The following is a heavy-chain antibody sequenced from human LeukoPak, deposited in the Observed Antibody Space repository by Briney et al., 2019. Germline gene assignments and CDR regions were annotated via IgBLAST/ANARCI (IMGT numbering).Heavy chain of an antibody. V-gene: IGHV4-39*07. D-gene: IGHD3-22*01. Sequence: PSETLSLTCTVSGGTISSSSYYWGWIRQPPGKGLEWIGSIYYSGSTYYNPSLKSRVTISVDTSKNQFSLKLSSVTAADTAVYYCARDYYDSSVIKGPGDYWGQGTLVTVSS. CDR1: GGTISSSSYY. CDR3: ARDYYDSSVIKGPGDY. J-gene: IGHJ4*02. CDR2: IYYSGST.